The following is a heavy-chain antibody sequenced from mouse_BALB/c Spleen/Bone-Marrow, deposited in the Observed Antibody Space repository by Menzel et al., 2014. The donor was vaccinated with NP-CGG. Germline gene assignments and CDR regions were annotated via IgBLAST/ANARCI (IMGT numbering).Heavy chain of an antibody. CDR3: ARSPTGTIAY. D-gene: IGHD4-1*01. J-gene: IGHJ3*01. CDR2: IYPGDEST. CDR1: GYAFSSSW. V-gene: IGHV1-82*01. Sequence: QVQLQQPGPELVKPGASVKISCKASGYAFSSSWMNWVMQRPGQGLEWIGRIYPGDESTNYNGKFKGKATLTADKSSSTAHMQLSSLTSVDSAVYFCARSPTGTIAYWGQGTLVTVSA.